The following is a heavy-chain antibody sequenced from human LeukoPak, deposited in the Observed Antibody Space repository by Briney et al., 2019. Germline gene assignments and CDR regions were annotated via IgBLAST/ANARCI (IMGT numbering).Heavy chain of an antibody. J-gene: IGHJ6*02. CDR1: GGSISSSSYY. D-gene: IGHD3-3*01. CDR2: IYYSGST. V-gene: IGHV4-39*01. CDR3: ATQYYDFWSGQAGYYYGMDV. Sequence: PSETLSLTCTVSGGSISSSSYYWGWIRQPPGKGLEWIGSIYYSGSTYYNPSLKSRVTISVDTSKNQFSLKLSSVTAADTAVYYCATQYYDFWSGQAGYYYGMDVWGQGTTVTVSS.